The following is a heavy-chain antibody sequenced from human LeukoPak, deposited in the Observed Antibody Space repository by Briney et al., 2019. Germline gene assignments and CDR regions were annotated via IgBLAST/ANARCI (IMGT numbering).Heavy chain of an antibody. CDR1: GFTFSSYG. CDR3: ARAYYYDSSAFGY. J-gene: IGHJ4*02. Sequence: PGRSLRLSCAASGFTFSSYGMHWVRQAPGKGLEWVAVISYDGSNKYYADSVKGRFTISRDNSKNTLYLQMNSLRAEDTAVYYCARAYYYDSSAFGYWGQGTLVTVSS. CDR2: ISYDGSNK. D-gene: IGHD3-22*01. V-gene: IGHV3-30*03.